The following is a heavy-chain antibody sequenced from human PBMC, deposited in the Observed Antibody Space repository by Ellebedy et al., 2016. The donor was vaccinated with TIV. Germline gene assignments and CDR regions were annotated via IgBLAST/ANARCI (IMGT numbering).Heavy chain of an antibody. D-gene: IGHD3-16*01. V-gene: IGHV4-34*01. CDR1: GWSFSAYY. CDR3: ARHRGRQTMVYGFDV. CDR2: ISYTGSA. Sequence: MPSETLSLTCAVYGWSFSAYYWSGIRQPPGKGLEWIGSISYTGSAYYDPSLKSRVTISIDTSNKQLSLRLTSVTAADTALYYCARHRGRQTMVYGFDVWGQGTTVTVSS. J-gene: IGHJ6*02.